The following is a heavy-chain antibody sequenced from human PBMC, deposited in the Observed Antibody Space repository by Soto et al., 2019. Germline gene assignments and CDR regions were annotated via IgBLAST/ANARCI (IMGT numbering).Heavy chain of an antibody. V-gene: IGHV6-1*01. CDR2: TYYRSKWYS. D-gene: IGHD3-22*01. CDR1: GDSVSSSSVV. J-gene: IGHJ5*02. CDR3: ARSYYDSSGYSVDP. Sequence: SQTLSLTCAISGDSVSSSSVVWNWSRQSPSGGLEWLGRTYYRSKWYSEYAISVQSRITVNADTSKNQVSLQLDSVTPDDTAVYYWARSYYDSSGYSVDPWGQGTLVTVSS.